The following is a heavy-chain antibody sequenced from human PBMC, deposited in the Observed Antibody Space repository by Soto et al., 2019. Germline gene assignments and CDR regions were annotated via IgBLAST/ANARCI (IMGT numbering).Heavy chain of an antibody. J-gene: IGHJ4*02. CDR1: GFTFSSYA. V-gene: IGHV3-23*01. D-gene: IGHD4-17*01. Sequence: EVQLLESGGGLVQPGGSLRLSCAASGFTFSSYAMSWVRQAPGKGLEWVSAISFGGGTTYYADSLKGRFTISRDNSKNTLYLTMNSLRAEDTAVYYCAKVPRSTVTKGGYFDYWGQGTLVTVSS. CDR2: ISFGGGTT. CDR3: AKVPRSTVTKGGYFDY.